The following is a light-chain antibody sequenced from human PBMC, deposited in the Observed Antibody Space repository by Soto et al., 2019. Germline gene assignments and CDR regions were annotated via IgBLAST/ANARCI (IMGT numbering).Light chain of an antibody. CDR3: QQYDDWPKT. Sequence: EIVMTQSPATLSMSPGERATLSCRASQSVSNILAWYQQKPGQAPRLLIYGASTRATGIPATFSGSGSATEFTLTISSLHSEDFAVYYCQQYDDWPKTFGQGTKV. CDR1: QSVSNI. J-gene: IGKJ1*01. CDR2: GAS. V-gene: IGKV3-15*01.